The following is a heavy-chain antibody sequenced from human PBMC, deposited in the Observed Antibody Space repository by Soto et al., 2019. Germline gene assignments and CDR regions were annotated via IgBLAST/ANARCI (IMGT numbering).Heavy chain of an antibody. CDR2: ISYDGSNK. Sequence: QVQLVESGGGVVHPGRSLRLSCAASGFTFSSYAMHWVRQAPGKGLEWVAVISYDGSNKYYADSVKGRFTISRDNSKNTLYLQMNSLRAEDTAVYYCARGSAMALRMDVWGQGTTVTVSS. D-gene: IGHD5-18*01. J-gene: IGHJ6*02. V-gene: IGHV3-30-3*01. CDR1: GFTFSSYA. CDR3: ARGSAMALRMDV.